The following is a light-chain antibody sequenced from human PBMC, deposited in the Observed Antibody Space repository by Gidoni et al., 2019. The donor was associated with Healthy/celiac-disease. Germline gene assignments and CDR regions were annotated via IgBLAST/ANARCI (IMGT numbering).Light chain of an antibody. CDR2: DAS. J-gene: IGKJ3*01. CDR3: QQRSSWPVT. CDR1: QSVSSY. V-gene: IGKV3-11*01. Sequence: EIVLTQSPATLSVSPGERATLSCRASQSVSSYLAWYQQKPGQAPRLLIYDASNRATGIPARFSGSGSGTDFTLTISSLEPEDFAVYYCQQRSSWPVTFGPGTKVDIK.